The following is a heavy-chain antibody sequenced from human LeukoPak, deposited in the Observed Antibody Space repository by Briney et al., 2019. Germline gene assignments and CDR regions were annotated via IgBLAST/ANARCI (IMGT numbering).Heavy chain of an antibody. J-gene: IGHJ3*02. D-gene: IGHD2-15*01. V-gene: IGHV4-59*08. CDR1: GDSISSYY. Sequence: SETLSLTCTVSGDSISSYYWSWVRQPPGKGLEWIGYVSYTGNTNYNPSHKSRVSILVDTSKNQFSLELNSVTAADTAVYYCARPAGSSWNAFDIWGQGTMVTVSS. CDR2: VSYTGNT. CDR3: ARPAGSSWNAFDI.